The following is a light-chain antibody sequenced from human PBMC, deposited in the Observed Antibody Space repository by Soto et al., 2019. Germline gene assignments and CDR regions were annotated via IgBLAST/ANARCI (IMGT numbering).Light chain of an antibody. CDR2: DAS. Sequence: DIQMTQSPSTLSASVEDTVTITCRASQSISTWMAWYQQKPGKAPKLLMFDASTLSGGVPSRFSGSASGTAFTLTISSLQPDDFATYYCQHYDSYPYTFGQGTKVEI. CDR1: QSISTW. J-gene: IGKJ2*01. CDR3: QHYDSYPYT. V-gene: IGKV1-5*01.